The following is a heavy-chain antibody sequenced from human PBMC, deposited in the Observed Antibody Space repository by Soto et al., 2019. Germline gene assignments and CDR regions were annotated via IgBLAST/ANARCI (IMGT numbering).Heavy chain of an antibody. V-gene: IGHV1-3*01. J-gene: IGHJ5*02. D-gene: IGHD3-9*01. CDR1: GYTFTSYA. CDR3: ARDRGLRYFDWLSHYNWFDP. CDR2: INAGNGNT. Sequence: ASVKVSCKASGYTFTSYAMHWVRQAPGQRPEWMGWINAGNGNTKYSQKFQGRVTITRDTSASTAYMELSSLRSEDTAVYYCARDRGLRYFDWLSHYNWFDPWGQGTLVTVSS.